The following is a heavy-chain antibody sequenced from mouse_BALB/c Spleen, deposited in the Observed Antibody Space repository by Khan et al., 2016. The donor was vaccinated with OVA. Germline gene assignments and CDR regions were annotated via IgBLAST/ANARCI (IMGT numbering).Heavy chain of an antibody. CDR2: ISSDGDYT. D-gene: IGHD4-1*01. Sequence: EVELVESGGDLVKSGGSLKLSCAASGYTFSPYSMSWVRQTPDKRLEWVATISSDGDYTYYPDSVKGRFNISRDNAKNTLYLQMSILKSEDTARYYCATHLTGSFAYWGQGTLVTVSA. CDR3: ATHLTGSFAY. J-gene: IGHJ3*01. V-gene: IGHV5-6*01. CDR1: GYTFSPYS.